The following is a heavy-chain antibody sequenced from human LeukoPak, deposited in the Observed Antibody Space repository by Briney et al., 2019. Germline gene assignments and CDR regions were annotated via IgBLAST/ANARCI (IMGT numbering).Heavy chain of an antibody. CDR3: ARGVYDNYFDY. CDR2: INPNSDGT. D-gene: IGHD3-22*01. V-gene: IGHV1-2*02. CDR1: GYTFTGYY. Sequence: ASVKVSCKASGYTFTGYYMHWVRQAPGQGLEWMGWINPNSDGTSYAQKFQGRVTMTKDTSISTAYMELSRLRSDDTAVYYCARGVYDNYFDYWGQGTLVTVSS. J-gene: IGHJ4*02.